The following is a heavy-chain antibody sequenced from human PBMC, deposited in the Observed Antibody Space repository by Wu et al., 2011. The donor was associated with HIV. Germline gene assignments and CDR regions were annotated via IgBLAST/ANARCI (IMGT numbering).Heavy chain of an antibody. J-gene: IGHJ4*02. V-gene: IGHV1-2*02. CDR3: ARAPPGAVAPNY. D-gene: IGHD6-19*01. CDR1: GYTFADYY. Sequence: QVQLVQSGAEVKKPGASVKVSCKASGYTFADYYIHWVRQAPGQGLEWMGYINPNNGGTNYVERFQDRVTMTRDTSINTAYLELSRLRYDDTAVYYCARAPPGAVAPNYWGQGTLVTVSS. CDR2: INPNNGGT.